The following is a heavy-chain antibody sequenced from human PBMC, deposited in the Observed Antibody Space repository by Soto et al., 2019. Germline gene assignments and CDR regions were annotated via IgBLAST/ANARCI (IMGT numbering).Heavy chain of an antibody. V-gene: IGHV4-31*03. CDR1: GGSISSGGYY. CDR2: IYYSGRT. Sequence: QVQLQESGPGLVKPSQTLSLTCTVSGGSISSGGYYWSWIRQHPGKGLEWIGYIYYSGRTYYNPSLKSRVTISVDTSKNQFSLKLSSVTAADTAVYYCARDGGGSYYKDCAFDIWGQGTMVTVSS. D-gene: IGHD1-26*01. CDR3: ARDGGGSYYKDCAFDI. J-gene: IGHJ3*02.